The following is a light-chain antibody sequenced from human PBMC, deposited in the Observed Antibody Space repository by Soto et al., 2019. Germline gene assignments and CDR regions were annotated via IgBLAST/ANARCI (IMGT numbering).Light chain of an antibody. CDR1: QSISSW. V-gene: IGKV1-5*01. J-gene: IGKJ5*01. CDR3: QQYYTYAT. Sequence: DIQMTQSPSTLYASVGDRVTITSRASQSISSWLAWYQQKPGKAPKLLIYDASSLRTGVPSRFSGSGSGSEFNFTITGLQPDDFATYFCQQYYTYATFGHETRLEI. CDR2: DAS.